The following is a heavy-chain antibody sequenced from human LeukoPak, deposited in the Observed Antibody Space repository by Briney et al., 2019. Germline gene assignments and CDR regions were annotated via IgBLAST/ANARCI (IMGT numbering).Heavy chain of an antibody. J-gene: IGHJ4*02. CDR1: GYTFTPYS. CDR3: AREQVAGRRSFDY. Sequence: ASVKVSCKASGYTFTPYSMHWVRQAPGRGLEWMGVINPSGGSTNYAQKFQGRVTVTRDTSTSTVYMDLSSLRSEDTAVYYCAREQVAGRRSFDYWGQGTLVTVSS. D-gene: IGHD6-6*01. V-gene: IGHV1-46*01. CDR2: INPSGGST.